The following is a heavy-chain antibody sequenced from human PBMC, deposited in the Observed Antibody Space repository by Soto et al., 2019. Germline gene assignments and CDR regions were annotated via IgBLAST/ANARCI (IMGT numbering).Heavy chain of an antibody. Sequence: SETLSLTCTVSGGSISSYYWSWIRQPPGKGLEWIGYIYYSGSTNYNPSLKSRVTISVDTSKNQFSLKLSSVTAADTAVYYCARVSPNWVTHHYYYCGMDVWGQGTTVTVSS. J-gene: IGHJ6*02. V-gene: IGHV4-59*01. CDR1: GGSISSYY. CDR3: ARVSPNWVTHHYYYCGMDV. D-gene: IGHD3-16*01. CDR2: IYYSGST.